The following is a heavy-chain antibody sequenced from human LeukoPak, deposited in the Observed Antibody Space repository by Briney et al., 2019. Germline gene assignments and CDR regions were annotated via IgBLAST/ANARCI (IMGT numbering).Heavy chain of an antibody. V-gene: IGHV1-2*02. CDR3: ARDWDGSSGLY. CDR1: GYTFTGYY. J-gene: IGHJ4*02. Sequence: ASVRVSCKASGYTFTGYYMHWVRQAPGQGLEWMGWINPNSGGTNYAQKFQGRVTMTRDTSISTAYMELSRLRSDDTAVYCCARDWDGSSGLYWGQGALVTVSS. CDR2: INPNSGGT. D-gene: IGHD6-19*01.